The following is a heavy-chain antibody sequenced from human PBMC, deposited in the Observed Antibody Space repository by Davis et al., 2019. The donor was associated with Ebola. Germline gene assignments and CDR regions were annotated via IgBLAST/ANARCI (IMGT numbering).Heavy chain of an antibody. CDR2: LYSRGTT. D-gene: IGHD1-7*01. CDR1: GFTINTNF. J-gene: IGHJ5*02. Sequence: GESLKISCAASGFTINTNFMSWVRQAPGKGLEWVSVLYSRGTTYYADSVKGRFAVSRDNSKNTLYLQMNSLRAEDTAVYYCARQVWNFANWFDPWGQGTLVTVSS. CDR3: ARQVWNFANWFDP. V-gene: IGHV3-53*01.